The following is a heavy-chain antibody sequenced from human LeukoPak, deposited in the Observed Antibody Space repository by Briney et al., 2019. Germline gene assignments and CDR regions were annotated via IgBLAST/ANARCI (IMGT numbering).Heavy chain of an antibody. CDR3: ARFGVDYDMDV. CDR1: GGSISGHY. J-gene: IGHJ6*02. Sequence: SETLSLTCSVSGGSISGHYWTWIRQPPGKGMEWIGQIHYTGKPDYNPSLKSRITISVDTSKNQVSLQVSSVTAADSAIYYCARFGVDYDMDVWGHGTTVTVFS. V-gene: IGHV4-59*11. CDR2: IHYTGKP. D-gene: IGHD3-16*01.